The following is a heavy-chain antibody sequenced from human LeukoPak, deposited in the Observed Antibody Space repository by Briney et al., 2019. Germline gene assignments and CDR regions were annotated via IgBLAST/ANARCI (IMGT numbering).Heavy chain of an antibody. D-gene: IGHD6-13*01. V-gene: IGHV4-31*03. Sequence: PSETLSLTCTVSGGSISSGGYYWSWLRQHPGKGLEWIGYIYYSGSTYYNPSLKSRVTISVDTSKNQFSLKLSSVTAADTAVYYCARGLIGAAAGYYFDYWGQGTLVTVSS. J-gene: IGHJ4*02. CDR2: IYYSGST. CDR3: ARGLIGAAAGYYFDY. CDR1: GGSISSGGYY.